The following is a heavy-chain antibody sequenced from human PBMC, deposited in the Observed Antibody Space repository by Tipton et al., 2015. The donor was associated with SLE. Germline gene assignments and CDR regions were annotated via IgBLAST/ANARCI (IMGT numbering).Heavy chain of an antibody. CDR2: IYYSGKT. CDR1: GASINSHY. D-gene: IGHD6-13*01. CDR3: ARTNPLYSSSLTGLYGMDV. J-gene: IGHJ6*02. Sequence: TLSLTCTVSGASINSHYWSWIRQPPGKGLEWIGYIYYSGKTDYNPSLKSRVTISVDTSKNQFSLRLRSVTAADTAVYYCARTNPLYSSSLTGLYGMDVWGQGTTVTVSS. V-gene: IGHV4-59*11.